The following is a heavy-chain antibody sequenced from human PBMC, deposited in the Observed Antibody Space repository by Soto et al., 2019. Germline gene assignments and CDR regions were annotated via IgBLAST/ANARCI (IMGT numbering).Heavy chain of an antibody. V-gene: IGHV1-18*01. CDR3: AGGRYGDY. D-gene: IGHD1-1*01. CDR2: ISAHNGNT. Sequence: QVHLVQSGAEVKKPGASVKVSCKASGYTFTSYGITWVRQAPGQGLEWMGWISAHNGNTDYVQKLQGRVIVTRDTTTSTAYMELRSLRSDDTAVYYCAGGRYGDYWGQGALVTVSS. CDR1: GYTFTSYG. J-gene: IGHJ4*02.